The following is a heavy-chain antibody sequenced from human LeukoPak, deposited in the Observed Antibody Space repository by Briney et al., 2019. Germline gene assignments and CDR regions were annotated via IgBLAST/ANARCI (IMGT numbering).Heavy chain of an antibody. D-gene: IGHD1-26*01. CDR2: IYSGGST. Sequence: GGSLRLSCAASGFSVSSNYMNWVRQAPGKGLEWVSVIYSGGSTYYADSVKGRFTISRDNSKNTLHLQMNSLRAEDTAVYYCARDSYSGIYRLGAFDVWGQGTMVTVSS. J-gene: IGHJ3*01. CDR1: GFSVSSNY. V-gene: IGHV3-53*01. CDR3: ARDSYSGIYRLGAFDV.